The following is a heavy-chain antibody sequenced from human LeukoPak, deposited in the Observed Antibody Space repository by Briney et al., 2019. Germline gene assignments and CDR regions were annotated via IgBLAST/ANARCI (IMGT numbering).Heavy chain of an antibody. CDR3: ARGVLKAAAGTGWFDP. V-gene: IGHV4-61*02. CDR1: GGSISSGSYY. Sequence: SETLSLTCTVSGGSISSGSYYWSWIRQPAGKGLEWIGRIYTSGSTNYNPSLKSRVTISVDTSKNQFSLKLSSVTAADTAVYYCARGVLKAAAGTGWFDPWGQGTLVTVSS. D-gene: IGHD6-13*01. CDR2: IYTSGST. J-gene: IGHJ5*02.